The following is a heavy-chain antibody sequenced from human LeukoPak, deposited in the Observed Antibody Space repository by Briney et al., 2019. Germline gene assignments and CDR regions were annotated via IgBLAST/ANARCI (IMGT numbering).Heavy chain of an antibody. D-gene: IGHD1-26*01. Sequence: GGSLRLSCVASRFSFRTYWMSWVGQAPGKGLEWVANINQDGSATNYVDSAKGRFIVSRDNAKNSVFLQMSSLRAEDTAVYYCAIAAGWEQAYWGQGTLVTVSS. CDR3: AIAAGWEQAY. J-gene: IGHJ4*02. V-gene: IGHV3-7*01. CDR1: RFSFRTYW. CDR2: INQDGSAT.